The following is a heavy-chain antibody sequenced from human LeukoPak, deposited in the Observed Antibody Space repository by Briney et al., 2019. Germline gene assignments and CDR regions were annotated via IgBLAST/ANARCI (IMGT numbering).Heavy chain of an antibody. CDR2: IYSGGST. J-gene: IGHJ4*02. Sequence: PTGGSLRLSCAASEFSVGSNYMTWVRQAPGKGPEWVSLIYSGGSTYYADSVKGRFTISRDNSKNTLYLQMNSLRAEDTAVYYCAKDPDCTSGVCYTFFDYWGQGTLVTVSS. D-gene: IGHD2-8*01. CDR1: EFSVGSNY. V-gene: IGHV3-66*01. CDR3: AKDPDCTSGVCYTFFDY.